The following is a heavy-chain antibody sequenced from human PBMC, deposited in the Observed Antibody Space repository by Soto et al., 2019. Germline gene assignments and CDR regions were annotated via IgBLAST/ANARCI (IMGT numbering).Heavy chain of an antibody. CDR3: ARVYDILTSAWLDP. CDR2: ISTNSRYT. Sequence: GGSLRLSCAASGFTLSDYYMTWIRQAPGKGLEWISYISTNSRYTKYADSVKGRFTISRDDAKNSLYLQMNSLRVEDTAVYYCARVYDILTSAWLDPWGQGTLGTVSS. J-gene: IGHJ5*02. D-gene: IGHD3-9*01. CDR1: GFTLSDYY. V-gene: IGHV3-11*03.